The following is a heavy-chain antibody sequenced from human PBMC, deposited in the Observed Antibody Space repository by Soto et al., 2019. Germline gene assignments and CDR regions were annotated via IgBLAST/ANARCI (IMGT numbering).Heavy chain of an antibody. CDR2: IYYSGST. Sequence: SETLSLTCTVSGGSISSYYWSWIRQPPGKGLEWIGYIYYSGSTNYNPSLKSRVTISVDTSKNQFSLKLSSVTAADTAVYYCARAEDFWSGYYTGYDYWGQGTLVTVSS. V-gene: IGHV4-59*01. CDR1: GGSISSYY. CDR3: ARAEDFWSGYYTGYDY. D-gene: IGHD3-3*01. J-gene: IGHJ4*02.